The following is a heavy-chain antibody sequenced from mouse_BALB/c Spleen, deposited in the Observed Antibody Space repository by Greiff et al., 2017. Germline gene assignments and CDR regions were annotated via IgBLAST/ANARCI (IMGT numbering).Heavy chain of an antibody. V-gene: IGHV5-12-2*01. CDR3: ARHPYGNYNYFDY. CDR2: ISNGGGST. J-gene: IGHJ2*01. Sequence: EVKLMESGGGLVQPGGSLKLSCAASGFTFSSYTMSWVRQTPEKRLEWVAYISNGGGSTYYPDTVKGRFTISRDNAKNTLYLQMSSLKSEDTAMYYCARHPYGNYNYFDYWGQGTTLTVSS. D-gene: IGHD2-1*01. CDR1: GFTFSSYT.